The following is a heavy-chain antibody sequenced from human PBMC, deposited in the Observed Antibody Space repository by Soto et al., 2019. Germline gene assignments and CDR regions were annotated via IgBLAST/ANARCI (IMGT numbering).Heavy chain of an antibody. CDR2: IRYSGGT. D-gene: IGHD1-1*01. CDR1: GGSITSYY. Sequence: QVRLQESGPELVKPSETLSLTCAVTGGSITSYYWSWVRQPPGKALEWIGYIRYSGGTNYNPSLKSRVTISVDTSKNQFSLEVKSVTAADTAVYFCAGDRNDNNWVFYWVRGALVTVSS. J-gene: IGHJ4*02. CDR3: AGDRNDNNWVFY. V-gene: IGHV4-59*01.